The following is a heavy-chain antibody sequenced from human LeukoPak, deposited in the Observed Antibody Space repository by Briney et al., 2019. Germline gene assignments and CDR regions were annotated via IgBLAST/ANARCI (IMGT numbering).Heavy chain of an antibody. Sequence: GESLKISCKGSGYSFPSYWIGWVRPMPGKGLEWMGIIYPGDSDTRYSPSFQGQVTISADKSITTAYLQWSSLKASDTAMYDCARRVAAAGNWYFDLWGRGALVTVSS. J-gene: IGHJ2*01. CDR3: ARRVAAAGNWYFDL. D-gene: IGHD6-13*01. CDR1: GYSFPSYW. V-gene: IGHV5-51*01. CDR2: IYPGDSDT.